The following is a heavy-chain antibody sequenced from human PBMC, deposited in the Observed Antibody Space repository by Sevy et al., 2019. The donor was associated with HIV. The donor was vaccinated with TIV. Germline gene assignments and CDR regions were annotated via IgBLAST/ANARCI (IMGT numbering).Heavy chain of an antibody. D-gene: IGHD2-2*01. CDR1: GFTFSDYY. J-gene: IGHJ5*02. CDR3: ARDSGVPAAISWFDP. Sequence: GGSLRLSCAASGFTFSDYYMSWIRQAPGKGLEWVSYISSSSSYTNYADSVKGRFTISRDNAKNSLYLQMNSLRAEDTAVYYCARDSGVPAAISWFDPWGQGTLVTVSS. V-gene: IGHV3-11*06. CDR2: ISSSSSYT.